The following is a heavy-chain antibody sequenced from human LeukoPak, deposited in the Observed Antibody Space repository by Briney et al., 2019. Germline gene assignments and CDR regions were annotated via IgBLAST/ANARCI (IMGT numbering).Heavy chain of an antibody. CDR3: ARADRYSGFDRHFDY. D-gene: IGHD5-12*01. Sequence: PSETLSLTCTVSGGSISSHYWSWIRQPPGKGLEWIGYIYDSGSTKYNPSLKSRVTISVDTSKNQLSLRLSSVTAADTAVYYCARADRYSGFDRHFDYWGQGTLVTVSS. CDR1: GGSISSHY. CDR2: IYDSGST. V-gene: IGHV4-59*11. J-gene: IGHJ4*02.